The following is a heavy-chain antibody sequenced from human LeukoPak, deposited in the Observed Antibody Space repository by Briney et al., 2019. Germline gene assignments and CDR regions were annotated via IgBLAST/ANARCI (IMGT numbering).Heavy chain of an antibody. CDR1: GGSISSYY. J-gene: IGHJ4*02. V-gene: IGHV4-59*01. CDR2: IYYSGST. Sequence: PSETLSLTCTVSGGSISSYYWSWIRQPPGKGLEWIGYIYYSGSTNYNPSLKSRVTISVDTSKNQFSLKLSSVTAADTAVYYCARDEGSYFRYWGQGTLVTVSS. D-gene: IGHD3-10*01. CDR3: ARDEGSYFRY.